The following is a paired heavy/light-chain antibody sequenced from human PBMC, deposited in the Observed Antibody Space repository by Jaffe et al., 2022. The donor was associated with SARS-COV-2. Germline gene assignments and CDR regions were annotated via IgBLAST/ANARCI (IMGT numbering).Light chain of an antibody. Sequence: SYVLTQPPSVSVAPGQTAKITCGGNNIGSKSVHWYQQKPGQAPVLVVYDDSDRPSGIPERFSGSNSGNTATLTISRVEAGDEADYYCQVWDSSSDHVVFGGGTKLTVL. V-gene: IGLV3-21*02. CDR3: QVWDSSSDHVV. CDR1: NIGSKS. J-gene: IGLJ3*02. CDR2: DDS.
Heavy chain of an antibody. CDR2: ISSDDTT. J-gene: IGHJ3*02. Sequence: EAQLVESGGGLIQPGGSLRLSCAASGFTVSTNDMNWVRQAPGKGLEWVSRISSDDTTKNADSVKGRFIISRDTSKNTLYLQMNSLRADDTAVYYCARMKPDYDSSGPTPDVFDIWGQGTMVTVSS. D-gene: IGHD3-22*01. CDR1: GFTVSTND. CDR3: ARMKPDYDSSGPTPDVFDI. V-gene: IGHV3-53*01.